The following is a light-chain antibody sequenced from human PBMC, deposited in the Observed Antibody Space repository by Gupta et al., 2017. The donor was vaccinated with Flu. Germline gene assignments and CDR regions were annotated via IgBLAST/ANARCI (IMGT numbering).Light chain of an antibody. Sequence: ERATLSCRASQSVNNNLLTGYQQKPGQAARILLYGASSRATGILDRFSGSGSGTDFIITIRRLEPEDFAVYYCQQYGSSGYTFGQGTRLEIK. CDR3: QQYGSSGYT. CDR1: QSVNNNL. J-gene: IGKJ2*01. V-gene: IGKV3-20*01. CDR2: GAS.